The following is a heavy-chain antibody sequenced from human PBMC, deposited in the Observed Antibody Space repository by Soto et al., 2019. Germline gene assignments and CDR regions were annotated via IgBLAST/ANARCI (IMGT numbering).Heavy chain of an antibody. CDR1: DSSISSPYY. D-gene: IGHD6-19*01. V-gene: IGHV4-38-2*02. CDR3: ARAQQWLGLYYFDY. Sequence: ETLSLTCSVSDSSISSPYYWGWIRQPPGEGLEWIGSIFHSGSPYYNPSLKSRVTMSVDKSKKQFSLNLKSVTAADTAVYYCARAQQWLGLYYFDYWGPGTLVTVSS. J-gene: IGHJ4*02. CDR2: IFHSGSP.